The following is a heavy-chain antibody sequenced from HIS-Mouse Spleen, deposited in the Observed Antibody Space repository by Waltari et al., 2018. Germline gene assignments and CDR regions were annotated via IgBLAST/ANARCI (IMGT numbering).Heavy chain of an antibody. CDR2: ISYDGSNK. J-gene: IGHJ4*02. CDR3: ARGFVDTAMVDY. V-gene: IGHV3-30-3*01. Sequence: QVQLVESGGGLVQPGRSLRLSCAASGFPLLTYAMHWVRQAPGKGLEWVAVISYDGSNKYYADSVKGRFTISRDNSKNTLYLQMNSLRAEDTAVYYCARGFVDTAMVDYWGQGTLVTVSS. CDR1: GFPLLTYA. D-gene: IGHD5-18*01.